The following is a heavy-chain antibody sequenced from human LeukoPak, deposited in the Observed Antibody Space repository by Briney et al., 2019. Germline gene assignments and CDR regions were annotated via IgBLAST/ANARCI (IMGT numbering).Heavy chain of an antibody. CDR3: ARSAQKVLRNYPGYYYYYMDV. V-gene: IGHV4-61*02. CDR2: IYTSGST. D-gene: IGHD3-9*01. CDR1: GGSISSGSHY. Sequence: SETLSLTCAVSGGSISSGSHYWRWIRQPAGKGLEWIGRIYTSGSTNYNPSLESRVTISVDTSKNQFSLKLSSVTAADTAVYYCARSAQKVLRNYPGYYYYYMDVWGKGTTVTVSS. J-gene: IGHJ6*03.